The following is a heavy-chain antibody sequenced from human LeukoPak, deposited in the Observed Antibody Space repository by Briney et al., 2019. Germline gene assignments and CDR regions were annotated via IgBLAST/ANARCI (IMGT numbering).Heavy chain of an antibody. J-gene: IGHJ5*02. CDR1: GYTFTGYY. CDR2: INPNSGT. V-gene: IGHV1-2*02. CDR3: AREGYCSGGTCYSTMNWFDP. Sequence: ASVKVSCKASGYTFTGYYIHWVRQAPGQGLEWMGWINPNSGTNYAQNFQGRVTMTRDSSISTAYMELSRLRSDDTTVYSCAREGYCSGGTCYSTMNWFDPWGQGTLVTVSS. D-gene: IGHD2-15*01.